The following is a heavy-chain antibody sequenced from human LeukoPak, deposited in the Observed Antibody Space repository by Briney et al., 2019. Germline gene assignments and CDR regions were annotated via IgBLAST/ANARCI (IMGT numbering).Heavy chain of an antibody. D-gene: IGHD6-6*01. CDR3: ASRTSIVGSSPDY. J-gene: IGHJ4*02. V-gene: IGHV3-21*06. Sequence: PGGSLRLSCAASGFTLSSYSMNWVRQAPGKGLEWVSAISSSSSYIYYAESVKGRFTTSRDNAKNSLYLRMNSLRAEDTAVYYCASRTSIVGSSPDYWGQGTLVTVSS. CDR2: ISSSSSYI. CDR1: GFTLSSYS.